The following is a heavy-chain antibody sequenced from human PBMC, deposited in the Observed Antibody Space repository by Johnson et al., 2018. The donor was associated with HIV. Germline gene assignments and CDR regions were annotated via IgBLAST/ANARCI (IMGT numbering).Heavy chain of an antibody. V-gene: IGHV3-53*01. J-gene: IGHJ3*02. CDR1: GFTVSSNY. D-gene: IGHD3-3*01. Sequence: EVQLVESGGGLIQPGGSLRLSCAASGFTVSSNYMSLVRQAPGKGLEWVSVIYSGGSTYYADSVKGRFTISRDNAKNSLYLQMNTLRAEDTAVYYCARGRGLQFLEWPTGLWSAFYIWGQGTMVTVSS. CDR2: IYSGGST. CDR3: ARGRGLQFLEWPTGLWSAFYI.